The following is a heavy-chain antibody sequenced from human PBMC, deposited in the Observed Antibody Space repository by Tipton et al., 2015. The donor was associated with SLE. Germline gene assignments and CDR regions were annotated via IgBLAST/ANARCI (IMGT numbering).Heavy chain of an antibody. D-gene: IGHD6-25*01. V-gene: IGHV4-39*01. CDR3: ASGRQTIDY. J-gene: IGHJ4*02. CDR2: IYFSVQT. CDR1: GGSISRSSYY. Sequence: TLSLTCNVSGGSISRSSYYWGLIRQTPGKGLEWIGSIYFSVQTHYNPSLQSRVTVSVDTSKNQFSLKLTSATAADTALYFCASGRQTIDYWGRGTLVTVSS.